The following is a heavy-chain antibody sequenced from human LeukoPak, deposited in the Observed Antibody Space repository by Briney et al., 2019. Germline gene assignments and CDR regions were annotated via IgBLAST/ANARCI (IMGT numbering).Heavy chain of an antibody. V-gene: IGHV3-21*01. J-gene: IGHJ4*02. CDR3: ARDPAYYYDSSRYPFDY. CDR1: GFTFSSYS. Sequence: GGSLRLSCAASGFTFSSYSMNWVRQAPGKGLEWVSSISSSSSYIYYADSVKGRFTISRDNAKNSLYLQMNSLRAEDTAVYYCARDPAYYYDSSRYPFDYWGQGTLVTVSS. CDR2: ISSSSSYI. D-gene: IGHD3-22*01.